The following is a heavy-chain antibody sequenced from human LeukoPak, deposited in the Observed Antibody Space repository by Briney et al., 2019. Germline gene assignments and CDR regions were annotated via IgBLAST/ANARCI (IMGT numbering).Heavy chain of an antibody. Sequence: PSETLSLTCAVYGASFSGYYWSWIRQPPGKGLELIGEINHSGSTNYNPSLKSRVTISVDTSKNQFSLKLCSVTAADTAVYYCARDTYYYYGMDVWGQGTTVTVSS. CDR1: GASFSGYY. CDR3: ARDTYYYYGMDV. J-gene: IGHJ6*02. CDR2: INHSGST. V-gene: IGHV4-34*01.